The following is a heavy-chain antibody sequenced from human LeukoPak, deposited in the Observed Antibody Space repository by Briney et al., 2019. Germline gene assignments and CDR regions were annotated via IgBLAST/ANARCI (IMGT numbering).Heavy chain of an antibody. Sequence: SETLSLTCTVSGGSISGYYWTWIRQPPGKGLEWIGYIHYRGSTNSHPSLKSRVTLSVDTSKQQFSLKLRSVTAADTAVYYCARGLLVGNTGYYFDYWGQGTLVTVSS. CDR1: GGSISGYY. V-gene: IGHV4-59*01. CDR2: IHYRGST. J-gene: IGHJ4*02. D-gene: IGHD1-26*01. CDR3: ARGLLVGNTGYYFDY.